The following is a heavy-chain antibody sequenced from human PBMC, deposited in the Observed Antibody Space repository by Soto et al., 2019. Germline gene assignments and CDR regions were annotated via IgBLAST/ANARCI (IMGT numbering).Heavy chain of an antibody. CDR1: GGTFSKNA. CDR3: VSGGPYSPSHGLDP. J-gene: IGHJ5*02. D-gene: IGHD3-16*01. V-gene: IGHV1-69*13. Sequence: SVKVSCKASGGTFSKNAVSWVRQAPGLGLEWMGGIIPIFGPADYAQKFQGRVTIIADESTSTVYMELSSLTSDDTAMYYCVSGGPYSPSHGLDPWGQGTLVTVLL. CDR2: IIPIFGPA.